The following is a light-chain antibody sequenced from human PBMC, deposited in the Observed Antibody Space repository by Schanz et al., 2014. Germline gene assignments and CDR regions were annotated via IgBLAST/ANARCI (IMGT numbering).Light chain of an antibody. CDR3: CSYAGSYTLV. V-gene: IGLV1-40*01. J-gene: IGLJ2*01. Sequence: QSVLTQPPSVSGAPGQGVTISCTGSASNIGAGYDVHWYQQVPGTAPKPLIFDNTNRPSGVPDRFSGSKSGTSASLAITGLQAEDEADYYCCSYAGSYTLVFGGGTKLTVL. CDR2: DNT. CDR1: ASNIGAGYD.